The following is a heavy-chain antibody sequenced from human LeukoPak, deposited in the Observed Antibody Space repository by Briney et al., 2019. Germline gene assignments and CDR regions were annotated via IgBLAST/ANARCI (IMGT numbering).Heavy chain of an antibody. Sequence: PSETLSLTCTVSGGSISSYYWSWIRQPPGKGLEWIGYIYYSGSTNYNPSLKSRVTISVDTSKNQFSLKLSSVTAADTAVYYCAREIRYTFDYWGRGTLVTVSS. CDR3: AREIRYTFDY. J-gene: IGHJ4*02. CDR1: GGSISSYY. V-gene: IGHV4-59*01. D-gene: IGHD1-1*01. CDR2: IYYSGST.